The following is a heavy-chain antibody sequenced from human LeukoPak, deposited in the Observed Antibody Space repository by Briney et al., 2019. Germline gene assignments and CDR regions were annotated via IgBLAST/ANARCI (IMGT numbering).Heavy chain of an antibody. CDR2: TCFRSKWSY. V-gene: IGHV6-1*01. CDR1: GDSVSSDSVA. Sequence: SQTLSLTCGISGDSVSSDSVAWNWIRQSPSRGLEWLGRTCFRSKWSYDYAVAVESRIFITPDTSKNHFSLHLNSVTPEDTAVYYCAREVDLLLVTAVNFDSWGQGTLVTVSS. D-gene: IGHD2-21*02. CDR3: AREVDLLLVTAVNFDS. J-gene: IGHJ4*02.